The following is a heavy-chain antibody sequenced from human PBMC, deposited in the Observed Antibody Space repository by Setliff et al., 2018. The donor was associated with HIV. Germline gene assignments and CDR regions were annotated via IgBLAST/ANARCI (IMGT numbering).Heavy chain of an antibody. CDR2: ISGNSGAV. V-gene: IGHV3-48*01. CDR1: GFTFSNYW. J-gene: IGHJ4*02. CDR3: ARDRGGSYTPLDY. D-gene: IGHD1-26*01. Sequence: GGSLRLSCAASGFTFSNYWMSWVRQAPGKGLEWVSFISGNSGAVTYADSVKGRFTISRDNAKNSLYLQMNSLRAEDTAVYYCARDRGGSYTPLDYWGQGTLVTVSS.